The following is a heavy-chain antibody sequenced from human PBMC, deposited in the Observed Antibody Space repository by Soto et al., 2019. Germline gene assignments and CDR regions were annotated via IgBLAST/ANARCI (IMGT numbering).Heavy chain of an antibody. V-gene: IGHV1-2*04. J-gene: IGHJ6*02. CDR2: INPNSGGT. CDR3: ARGGYSGYDKYYYYYGMDV. D-gene: IGHD5-12*01. CDR1: GYTFTGYY. Sequence: ASVKGSCKASGYTFTGYYMHWVRQAPGQGLEWMGWINPNSGGTNYAQKFQGWVTMTRDTSISTAYMELSRLRSDDTAVYYCARGGYSGYDKYYYYYGMDVWGQGTTVTVSS.